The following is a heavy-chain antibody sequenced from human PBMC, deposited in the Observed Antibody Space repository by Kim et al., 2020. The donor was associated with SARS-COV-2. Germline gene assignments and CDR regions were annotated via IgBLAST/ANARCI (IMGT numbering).Heavy chain of an antibody. V-gene: IGHV3-11*03. J-gene: IGHJ4*02. D-gene: IGHD3-10*01. CDR2: ISSNSSNT. Sequence: GGSLRLSCTASGFTFSDYYMRWIRQAPGKGLEWVSYISSNSSNTNYADSVKGRFTISRDNSKNSLYLQMNSLRAEDTAVYYCARTKCPVVRHTPFDFWGQGTLVSVSS. CDR3: ARTKCPVVRHTPFDF. CDR1: GFTFSDYY.